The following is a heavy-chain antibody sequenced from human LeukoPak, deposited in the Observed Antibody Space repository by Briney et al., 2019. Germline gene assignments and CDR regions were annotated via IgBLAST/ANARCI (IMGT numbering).Heavy chain of an antibody. CDR2: IYYSGST. J-gene: IGHJ4*02. D-gene: IGHD3-3*01. Sequence: SGPGLVKPSETLSLTCTVSGGSISSSSYYWGWIRQPPGKGLEWIGSIYYSGSTYYNPSIKSRVTISVATSKNQFSLKLSSVTAADTAVYYCARGDFWSGTYYFDYWGQGTLVTVSS. CDR3: ARGDFWSGTYYFDY. V-gene: IGHV4-39*01. CDR1: GGSISSSSYY.